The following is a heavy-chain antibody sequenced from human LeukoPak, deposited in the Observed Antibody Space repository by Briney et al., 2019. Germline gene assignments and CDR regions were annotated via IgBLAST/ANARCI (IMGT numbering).Heavy chain of an antibody. CDR3: AADLPYSNYGPLDY. CDR1: GFSFATSA. V-gene: IGHV1-58*01. J-gene: IGHJ4*02. D-gene: IGHD4-11*01. Sequence: SVKVSCKASGFSFATSAVQWVRQARGQRLEWIGWIVVGSGNTNYAQKFRERVTITRGTSTSTAYLELSSLRSEDTAVYFCAADLPYSNYGPLDYWGQGTLVTVSS. CDR2: IVVGSGNT.